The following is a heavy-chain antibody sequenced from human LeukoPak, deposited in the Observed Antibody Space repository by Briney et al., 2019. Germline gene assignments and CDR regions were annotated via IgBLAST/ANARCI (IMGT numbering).Heavy chain of an antibody. V-gene: IGHV1-46*01. J-gene: IGHJ1*01. CDR3: ARTRGGYSYGYPGYFQH. D-gene: IGHD5-18*01. Sequence: ASVKVSCKASGYTFTSYYMHWVRQAPGQGLEWMGIINPSGGSTSYAQKFQGRVTMTRDTSITTAYMELSRLTSDDTAVYYCARTRGGYSYGYPGYFQHWGQGTLVTVSS. CDR2: INPSGGST. CDR1: GYTFTSYY.